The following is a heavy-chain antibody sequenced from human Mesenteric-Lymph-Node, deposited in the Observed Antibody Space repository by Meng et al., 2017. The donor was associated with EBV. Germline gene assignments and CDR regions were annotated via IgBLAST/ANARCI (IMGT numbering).Heavy chain of an antibody. CDR3: ARDALGGYTSGWFDY. CDR1: GGSISSSSDF. Sequence: QLQLQEPGQGLVKPSETLSLTCTVSGGSISSSSDFWGWIRQPPGKGLEWIGTIHYSGSTYYNPSLKSRVTISVDTSKNQFSLKLSSVTAADTAVYFCARDALGGYTSGWFDYWGQGTLVTVSS. D-gene: IGHD5-12*01. V-gene: IGHV4-39*07. J-gene: IGHJ5*01. CDR2: IHYSGST.